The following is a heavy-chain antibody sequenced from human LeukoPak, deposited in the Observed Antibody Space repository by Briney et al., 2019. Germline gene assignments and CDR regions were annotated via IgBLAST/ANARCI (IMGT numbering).Heavy chain of an antibody. V-gene: IGHV3-30*18. CDR3: AKAHELRYFDWFGDPLLGSHH. CDR1: GFTFSSYG. CDR2: ISYDGSNK. J-gene: IGHJ5*02. Sequence: GRSLRLSCAASGFTFSSYGMHWVRQAPGKGLEWVAVISYDGSNKYYADSVKGRFTISRDNSKNTLYLQMNSLRAEDTAVYYCAKAHELRYFDWFGDPLLGSHHWGQGTLVTVSS. D-gene: IGHD3-9*01.